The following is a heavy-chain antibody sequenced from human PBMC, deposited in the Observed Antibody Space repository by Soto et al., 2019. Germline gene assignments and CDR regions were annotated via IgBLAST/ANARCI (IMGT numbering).Heavy chain of an antibody. CDR3: AVIVATTDSTLWFDP. V-gene: IGHV1-18*01. D-gene: IGHD5-12*01. Sequence: QVQLVQSGAEVKKPGASVKVSCKASGYTFTSYGISWVRQAPGQGLEWMGWISAYNGNTNYAQKLQGRVTMTTDTSTSTAYMELRSLRSDDTAVYYCAVIVATTDSTLWFDPWGQGTLVTVSS. CDR2: ISAYNGNT. CDR1: GYTFTSYG. J-gene: IGHJ5*02.